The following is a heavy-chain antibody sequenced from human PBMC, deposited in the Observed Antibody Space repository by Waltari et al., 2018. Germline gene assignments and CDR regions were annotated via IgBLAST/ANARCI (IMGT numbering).Heavy chain of an antibody. CDR1: GGTFSSYA. Sequence: QVQLVQSGAEVKKPGSSVKVSCKASGGTFSSYAISWVRPAPGQGLEWMGGIIPIFGTANYAQKFQGRVTITADESTSTAYMELSSLRSEDTAVYYCARGYCSGGSCLEAYAFDIWGQGTMVTVSS. V-gene: IGHV1-69*13. J-gene: IGHJ3*02. D-gene: IGHD2-15*01. CDR3: ARGYCSGGSCLEAYAFDI. CDR2: IIPIFGTA.